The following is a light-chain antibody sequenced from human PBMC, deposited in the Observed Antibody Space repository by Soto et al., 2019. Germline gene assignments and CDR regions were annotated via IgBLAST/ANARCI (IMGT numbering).Light chain of an antibody. J-gene: IGKJ2*01. V-gene: IGKV3-20*01. CDR1: QSVSSSH. Sequence: VLTQSPASLSLSPGERAALSCRASQSVSSSHFVWYQQKPGQAPRLLIYGASTSATGILDRFSGSGSGTDFTLTISRLEPEDFSLYYCHQYGTSYTFGHGTKLEI. CDR2: GAS. CDR3: HQYGTSYT.